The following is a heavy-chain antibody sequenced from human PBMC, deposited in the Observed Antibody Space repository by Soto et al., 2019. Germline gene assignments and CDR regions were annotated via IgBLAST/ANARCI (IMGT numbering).Heavy chain of an antibody. J-gene: IGHJ6*02. CDR1: GYTFTSYG. V-gene: IGHV1-18*01. CDR2: ISAYNGNT. Sequence: ASVKVSCKASGYTFTSYGISWVRQAPGQGLEWMGWISAYNGNTKYAQKLQGRVTMTTDTSTSTAYMELRSLRSDDTAVYYSARDSGYGDYEAFVDVWGQGTTVTVSS. D-gene: IGHD4-17*01. CDR3: ARDSGYGDYEAFVDV.